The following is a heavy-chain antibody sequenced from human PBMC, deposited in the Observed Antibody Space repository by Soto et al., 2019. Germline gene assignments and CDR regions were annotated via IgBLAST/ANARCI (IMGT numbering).Heavy chain of an antibody. CDR2: IYYSGST. Sequence: QVQLQESGPGMVKPSETLSLTCTVSGGSISSYYWSWIRQPPGKGLEWIGYIYYSGSTNYNPSLKSRVTISVDTSKNQFSLKLSSVTAADTAVYYGARDWSSNRWSDPIFEYWGQGTLVTVSS. CDR3: ARDWSSNRWSDPIFEY. CDR1: GGSISSYY. V-gene: IGHV4-59*01. D-gene: IGHD6-13*01. J-gene: IGHJ4*02.